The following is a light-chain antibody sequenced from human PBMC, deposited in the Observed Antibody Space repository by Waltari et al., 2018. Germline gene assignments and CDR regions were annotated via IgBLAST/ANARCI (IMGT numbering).Light chain of an antibody. CDR2: QDS. CDR3: QTWDTNSVV. J-gene: IGLJ3*02. CDR1: KLGSKY. V-gene: IGLV3-1*01. Sequence: SYELTQPPSVSVSPGQTASITCSGDKLGSKYVSWFQPKPGQSPGLVIYQDSTPLSGCSGSNSGSTATLTISGTQAVDEADYYCQTWDTNSVVFGGGTKLSVL.